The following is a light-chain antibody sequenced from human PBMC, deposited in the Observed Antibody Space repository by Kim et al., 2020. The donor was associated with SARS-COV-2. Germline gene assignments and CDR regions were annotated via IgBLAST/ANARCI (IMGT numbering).Light chain of an antibody. J-gene: IGKJ1*01. V-gene: IGKV3-15*01. CDR1: QSISTY. CDR2: AAS. Sequence: SPGESAALSCRASQSISTYVSWYQQKPGRAPRLLIYAASTRATGVPARFSGSGSGTEFTLTISSLQSEDFAVYYCQRYDNWPTWTFGQGTKVDIK. CDR3: QRYDNWPTWT.